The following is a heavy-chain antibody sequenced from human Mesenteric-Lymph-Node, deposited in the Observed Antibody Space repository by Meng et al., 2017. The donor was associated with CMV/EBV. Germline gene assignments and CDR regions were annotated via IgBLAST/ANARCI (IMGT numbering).Heavy chain of an antibody. CDR3: ARAVGGNSLIDY. CDR2: ISDDGVSE. CDR1: GFTFSNHA. V-gene: IGHV3-30*09. D-gene: IGHD4-23*01. Sequence: GGSLRLSCAASGFTFSNHAMHWVRQAPGKGLEWVAVISDDGVSEFYADSVKGRFAVSRDKSKSTLYLLMNSLRAEDTALFYCARAVGGNSLIDYWGQGTLVTVSS. J-gene: IGHJ4*02.